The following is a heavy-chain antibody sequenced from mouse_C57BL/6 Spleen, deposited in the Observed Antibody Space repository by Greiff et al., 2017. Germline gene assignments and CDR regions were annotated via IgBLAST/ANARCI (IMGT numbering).Heavy chain of an antibody. CDR3: ARGSSPYYWYFDV. D-gene: IGHD1-1*01. CDR1: GFTFSDYG. CDR2: ISSGSSTI. Sequence: EVKLMESGGGLVKPGGSLKLSCAASGFTFSDYGMHWVRQAPEKGLEWVAYISSGSSTIYYADTVKGRFTISRDNAKNTLFLQMTSLRSEDTAMYYCARGSSPYYWYFDVWGTGTTVTVSS. V-gene: IGHV5-17*01. J-gene: IGHJ1*03.